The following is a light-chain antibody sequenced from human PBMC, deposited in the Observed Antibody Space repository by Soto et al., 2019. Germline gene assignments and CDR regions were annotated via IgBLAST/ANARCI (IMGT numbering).Light chain of an antibody. CDR3: QQIFDSPIT. CDR1: QGVSSS. CDR2: AAS. Sequence: IQLTQSPSSLSASVGDRVTITCRASQGVSSSLAWYQQVPGKAPKLLIYAASTLQSGVPSRFSGTGSGTDFTLTISSLPPEDFATYYCQQIFDSPITFGQGTRLEIK. V-gene: IGKV1-9*01. J-gene: IGKJ5*01.